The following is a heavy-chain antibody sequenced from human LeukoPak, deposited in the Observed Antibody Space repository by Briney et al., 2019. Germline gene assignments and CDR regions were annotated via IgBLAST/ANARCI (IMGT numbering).Heavy chain of an antibody. D-gene: IGHD4-17*01. J-gene: IGHJ4*02. CDR1: GYTLTELS. CDR3: ATVQGGDYCLVY. Sequence: ASVKVSCKVSGYTLTELSMHWVRQAPGKGLEWMGGFDPEDGETIYAQKFQGRVTMTEDTSTDTAYMELSSLRPEDTAVYYCATVQGGDYCLVYWGQGTLVTVSA. CDR2: FDPEDGET. V-gene: IGHV1-24*01.